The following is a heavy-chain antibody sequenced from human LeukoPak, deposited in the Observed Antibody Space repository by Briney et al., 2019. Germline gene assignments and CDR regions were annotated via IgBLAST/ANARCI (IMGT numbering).Heavy chain of an antibody. CDR2: IYYSGST. CDR1: DGSISSYY. J-gene: IGHJ4*02. V-gene: IGHV4-59*01. Sequence: SETLSLTCTVSDGSISSYYWSWIRQPPGKGLEWIGYIYYSGSTNYNPSLKSRVTISVDTSKNQFSLKLSSVTAADTAVYYCARGGIQSFDYWGQGTLVTVSS. CDR3: ARGGIQSFDY.